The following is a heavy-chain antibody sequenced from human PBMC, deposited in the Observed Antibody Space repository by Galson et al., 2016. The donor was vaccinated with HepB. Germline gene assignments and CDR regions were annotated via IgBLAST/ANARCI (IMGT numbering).Heavy chain of an antibody. V-gene: IGHV3-30-3*01. J-gene: IGHJ5*02. CDR2: IAYDGSGK. Sequence: SLRLSCAASGFTFSSYSMHWVRQAPGQGLEWVAVIAYDGSGKYFADSVQGRFSISRDNAINSASLKIHRLRTDDTAVDYCARGRRGTTHGPNWFVPWGQGTLVTVSS. D-gene: IGHD1-7*01. CDR3: ARGRRGTTHGPNWFVP. CDR1: GFTFSSYS.